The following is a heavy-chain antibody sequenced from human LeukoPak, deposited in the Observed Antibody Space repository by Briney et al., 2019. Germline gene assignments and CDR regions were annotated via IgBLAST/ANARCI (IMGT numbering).Heavy chain of an antibody. CDR2: IYSGGNT. Sequence: GGSLRLSCTVSGFTVSSNSMSWVRQAPGKGLEWVSFIYSGGNTHYSDSVKGRFTISRDNSKNTLYLQMNSLRAENTAVYYCARRAGEYSHPYDYWGQGTLVTVSS. CDR3: ARRAGEYSHPYDY. CDR1: GFTVSSNS. J-gene: IGHJ4*02. V-gene: IGHV3-53*01. D-gene: IGHD4-17*01.